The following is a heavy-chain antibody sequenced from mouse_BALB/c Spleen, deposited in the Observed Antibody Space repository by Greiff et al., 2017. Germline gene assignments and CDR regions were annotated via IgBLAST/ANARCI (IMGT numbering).Heavy chain of an antibody. CDR2: ISYDGSN. CDR3: ARGAYYRAWFAY. V-gene: IGHV3-6*02. J-gene: IGHJ3*01. CDR1: GYSITSGYY. D-gene: IGHD2-14*01. Sequence: EVKLQESGPGLVKPSQSLSLTCSVTGYSITSGYYWNWIRQFPGNKLEWMGYISYDGSNNYNPSLKNRISITRDTSKNQFFLKLNSVTTEDTATYYCARGAYYRAWFAYWGQGTLVTVSA.